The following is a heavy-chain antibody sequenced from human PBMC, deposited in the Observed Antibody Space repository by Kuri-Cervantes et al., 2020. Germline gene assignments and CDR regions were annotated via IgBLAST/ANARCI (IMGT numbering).Heavy chain of an antibody. CDR3: ARANYFERSAYPTFDY. D-gene: IGHD3-22*01. CDR1: GGSISSYY. CDR2: IYYSGST. V-gene: IGHV4-59*01. Sequence: ESLKISCTVSGGSISSYYWSWIRQPPGKGLEWIGYIYYSGSTNYNPSLKSRVTISVDTSKNQFSLKLSSVTAADTAVYYCARANYFERSAYPTFDYWGQGILVTVSS. J-gene: IGHJ4*02.